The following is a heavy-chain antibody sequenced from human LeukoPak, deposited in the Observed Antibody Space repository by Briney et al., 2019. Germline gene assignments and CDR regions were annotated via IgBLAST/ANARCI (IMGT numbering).Heavy chain of an antibody. CDR2: IIPIFGTA. D-gene: IGHD5-18*01. Sequence: GASVKVSCKASGGTFSSYAISWVRQAPGQGLEWMERIIPIFGTANYAQKFQGRVTITTDESTSTAYMELSSLRSEDTAVYYCARVPPRGYSYVFDLWGRGTLVTVSS. CDR3: ARVPPRGYSYVFDL. J-gene: IGHJ2*01. V-gene: IGHV1-69*05. CDR1: GGTFSSYA.